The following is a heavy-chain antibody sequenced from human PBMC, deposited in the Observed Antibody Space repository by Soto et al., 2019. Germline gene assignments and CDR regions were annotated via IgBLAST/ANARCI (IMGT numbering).Heavy chain of an antibody. CDR3: AKRSTHCGGDCYIPDYYYYYYMDV. CDR1: GFTFSSYA. D-gene: IGHD2-21*01. Sequence: GGSLRLSCAASGFTFSSYAMSWVRQAPGKGLEWVSAISGSGGSTYYADSVKGRFTISRDNSKNTLYLQMNSLRAEDTAVYYCAKRSTHCGGDCYIPDYYYYYYMDVWGKGTTVTVSS. J-gene: IGHJ6*03. CDR2: ISGSGGST. V-gene: IGHV3-23*01.